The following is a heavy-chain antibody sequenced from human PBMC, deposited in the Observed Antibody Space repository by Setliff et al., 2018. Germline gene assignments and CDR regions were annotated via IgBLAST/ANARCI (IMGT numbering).Heavy chain of an antibody. V-gene: IGHV4-34*01. CDR3: ARKGISALSGAFDM. CDR2: INHSGST. D-gene: IGHD1-26*01. CDR1: GGSFSGYY. J-gene: IGHJ3*02. Sequence: PSETLSLTCAVYGGSFSGYYWNWIRQPPGKGLEWIGEINHSGSTNYNPSLKSRVTMSVDTSKNQFSLKLSSVTAADTAVYYCARKGISALSGAFDMWGQGTMVTVSS.